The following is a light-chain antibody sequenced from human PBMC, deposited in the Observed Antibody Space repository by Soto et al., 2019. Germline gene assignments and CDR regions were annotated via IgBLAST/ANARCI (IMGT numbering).Light chain of an antibody. V-gene: IGLV2-14*01. CDR2: EVS. Sequence: QSALTQPASVSGSPGQSITISCTGTSSDVGSYNYVSWYQQHPGKAPKLVIYEVSYRPSGVSNRFSGSKSGNTASLTISGLQAEDEADYFCTSYTTFTTVLFGGGTKLTVL. CDR3: TSYTTFTTVL. J-gene: IGLJ2*01. CDR1: SSDVGSYNY.